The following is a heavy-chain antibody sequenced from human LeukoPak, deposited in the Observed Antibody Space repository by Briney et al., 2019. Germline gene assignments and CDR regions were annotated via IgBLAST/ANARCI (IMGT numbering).Heavy chain of an antibody. CDR1: GYTFTSYY. CDR3: ARAGYCTNGVCPQHWFDP. CDR2: INPSGGST. Sequence: ASVKVSCKASGYTFTSYYMHWVRQAPGQGFEWMGIINPSGGSTSSAQKFQGRVTMTRDTSTSTVYMELSSLRSEDTAVYYCARAGYCTNGVCPQHWFDPWGQGTLVTVSS. V-gene: IGHV1-46*01. D-gene: IGHD2-8*01. J-gene: IGHJ5*02.